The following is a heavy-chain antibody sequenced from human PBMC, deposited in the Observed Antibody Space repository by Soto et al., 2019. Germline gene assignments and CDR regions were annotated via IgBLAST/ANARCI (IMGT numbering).Heavy chain of an antibody. D-gene: IGHD2-21*01. CDR2: ISGSGDNT. J-gene: IGHJ6*02. CDR3: AKLGGMSYYHYYRLDV. CDR1: GFTFANYP. Sequence: GGSLRLSCAASGFTFANYPMNWVRQAPGKGLEWVSAISGSGDNTYYADSVKGRFSISRDNSKNTLYLQMNSLRADDTAVYYCAKLGGMSYYHYYRLDVWGQGTTVTVSS. V-gene: IGHV3-23*01.